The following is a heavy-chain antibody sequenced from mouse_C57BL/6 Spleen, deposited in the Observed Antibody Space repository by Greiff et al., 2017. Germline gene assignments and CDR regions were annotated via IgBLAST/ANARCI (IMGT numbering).Heavy chain of an antibody. J-gene: IGHJ4*01. CDR1: GYTFTSYW. Sequence: QVQLQQPGAELVMPGASVKLSCKASGYTFTSYWMHWVKQRPGQGLEWIGEIDPSGSYTKYNHKFKGKSTLTVDKSSSTAYMQLSSLTCEDSAVYYGARWLLRGGDYAMGYWGKGTSVTVSS. CDR3: ARWLLRGGDYAMGY. V-gene: IGHV1-69*01. CDR2: IDPSGSYT. D-gene: IGHD2-3*01.